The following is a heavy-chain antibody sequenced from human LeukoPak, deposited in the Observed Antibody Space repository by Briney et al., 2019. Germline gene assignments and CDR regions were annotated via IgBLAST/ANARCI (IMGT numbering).Heavy chain of an antibody. CDR2: INHSGST. D-gene: IGHD3-9*01. CDR1: GGSFSGYY. V-gene: IGHV4-34*01. CDR3: ASNDILTGSSLHYFDY. Sequence: SETLSLTCAVYGGSFSGYYWSRIRQPPGMGLEWIGEINHSGSTNYNPSLKSRVTISVDTSKKQFSLKLSSVTAADTAVYYCASNDILTGSSLHYFDYWGQGTLVTVSS. J-gene: IGHJ4*02.